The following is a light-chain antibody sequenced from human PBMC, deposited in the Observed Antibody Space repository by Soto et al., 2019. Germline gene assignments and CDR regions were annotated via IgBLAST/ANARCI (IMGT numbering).Light chain of an antibody. CDR1: SNDVGGYNY. Sequence: QSVLTQPASVSGSPGQSITISCTGSSNDVGGYNYVSWYQQHPGQAPKLIIYEVSDRPSGVSPRFSGSKSGNTASLTISGLQVEYEADYFCTSYTSTIPYVFGSGTKLTVL. J-gene: IGLJ1*01. CDR3: TSYTSTIPYV. V-gene: IGLV2-14*01. CDR2: EVS.